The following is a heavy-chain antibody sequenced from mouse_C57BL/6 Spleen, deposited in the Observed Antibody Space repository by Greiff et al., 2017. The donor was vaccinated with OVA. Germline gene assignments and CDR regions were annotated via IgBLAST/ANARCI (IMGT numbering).Heavy chain of an antibody. J-gene: IGHJ1*03. CDR1: GFTFSDYG. Sequence: EVKLMESGGGLVKPGGSLKLSCAASGFTFSDYGMHWVRQAPEKGLEWVAYISSGSSTIYYADTVKGRFTISRDNAKNTLFLQMTSLRSEDTAMYYCARPRWLLWYFDVWGTGTTVTVSS. CDR2: ISSGSSTI. V-gene: IGHV5-17*01. CDR3: ARPRWLLWYFDV. D-gene: IGHD2-3*01.